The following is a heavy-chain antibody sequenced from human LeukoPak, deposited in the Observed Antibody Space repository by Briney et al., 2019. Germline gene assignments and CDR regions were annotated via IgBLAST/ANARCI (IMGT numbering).Heavy chain of an antibody. CDR2: ISSSSSYI. D-gene: IGHD5-12*01. J-gene: IGHJ4*02. CDR3: ARDPPDIVATINRFDY. CDR1: GFTFSSYS. Sequence: PGGSLRLSCAASGFTFSSYSMNWVRQAPGKGLERVSSISSSSSYIYYADSVKGRFTISRDNAKNSLYLQMNSLRAEDTAVYYCARDPPDIVATINRFDYWGQGTLVTVSS. V-gene: IGHV3-21*01.